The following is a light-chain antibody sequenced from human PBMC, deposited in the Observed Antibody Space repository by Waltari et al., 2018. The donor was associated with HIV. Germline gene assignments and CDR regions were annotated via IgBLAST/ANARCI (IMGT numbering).Light chain of an antibody. CDR3: CSYGGDDTLV. Sequence: QSALPQPASVSGPLGQPTTISAPGASTIVGGFSLFSWYQNRPGQAPTLIIYDDSKRPLGISSRFSGSKSGNTASLTISGLQSEDEADYYCCSYGGDDTLVFGGGTKVTAL. V-gene: IGLV2-23*01. J-gene: IGLJ3*02. CDR2: DDS. CDR1: STIVGGFSL.